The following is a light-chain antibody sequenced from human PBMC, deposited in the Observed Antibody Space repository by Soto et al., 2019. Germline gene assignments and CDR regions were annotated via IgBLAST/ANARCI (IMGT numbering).Light chain of an antibody. J-gene: IGKJ4*01. CDR3: QQRSAWPLT. CDR2: DAS. Sequence: EIVLTQSPVTLSLSPGERATLSCRASHNVIYSLAWYQQKPGQAPRLLIYDASNRFPGIPARFSGSGSGTDFTLTISSPEPDDSAVYYCQQRSAWPLTFGGGTRVEI. CDR1: HNVIYS. V-gene: IGKV3-11*01.